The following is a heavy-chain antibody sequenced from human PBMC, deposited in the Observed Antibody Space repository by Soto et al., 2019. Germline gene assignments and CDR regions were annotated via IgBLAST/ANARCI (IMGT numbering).Heavy chain of an antibody. Sequence: QLQLQESGPGLVKPSETLSLTCTVSGGSISSSSYYWGWIRQPPGKGLEWIGSIYYSGSTYYNPSLKSRVTISVDTYKNQFSLKLSSVAAADTAVYYCARGGDIVVVVAADWYFDLWGRGTLDTVSS. CDR2: IYYSGST. V-gene: IGHV4-39*01. D-gene: IGHD2-15*01. CDR3: ARGGDIVVVVAADWYFDL. CDR1: GGSISSSSYY. J-gene: IGHJ2*01.